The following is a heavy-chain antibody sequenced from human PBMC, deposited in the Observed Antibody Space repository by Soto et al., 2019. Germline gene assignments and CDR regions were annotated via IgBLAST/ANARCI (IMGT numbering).Heavy chain of an antibody. V-gene: IGHV4-34*01. J-gene: IGHJ5*02. CDR3: ARSPPGGSGSYYNVVRWFDP. D-gene: IGHD3-10*01. CDR1: GGSFSGYY. CDR2: INHSGST. Sequence: SETLSLTCAVYGGSFSGYYWSWIRQPPGKGLEWIGEINHSGSTNYNPSLKSRVTISVDTSKNQFSLKLSSVTAADTAVYYCARSPPGGSGSYYNVVRWFDPWGQGTLVTVS.